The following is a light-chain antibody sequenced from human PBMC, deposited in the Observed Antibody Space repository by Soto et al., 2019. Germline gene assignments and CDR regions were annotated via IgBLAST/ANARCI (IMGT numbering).Light chain of an antibody. Sequence: EIVMTQSPATLSVSPGERATLSCRASRSVSSNLAWYQQKPGQPPTLVIYDASTGATGFPARFSGSRSGTEFTLTISSLQSEDFAVYYCQQYNDWPLTFGGGTKVEI. J-gene: IGKJ4*01. CDR2: DAS. CDR1: RSVSSN. V-gene: IGKV3-15*01. CDR3: QQYNDWPLT.